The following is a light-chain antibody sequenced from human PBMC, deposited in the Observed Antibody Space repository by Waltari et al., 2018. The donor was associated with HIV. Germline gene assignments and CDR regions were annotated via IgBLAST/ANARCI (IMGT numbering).Light chain of an antibody. J-gene: IGLJ1*01. V-gene: IGLV2-14*01. CDR3: SSYTSSSTLD. CDR1: SSDVGGYNY. Sequence: QSALTQPASVSGSPGQSITISCTGTSSDVGGYNYVSWYQRHPGKAPKLMIYDVSNRPSGVSNRFSGSKSGNTASLTISGLQAEDEADYYCSSYTSSSTLDFGTGTKVTVL. CDR2: DVS.